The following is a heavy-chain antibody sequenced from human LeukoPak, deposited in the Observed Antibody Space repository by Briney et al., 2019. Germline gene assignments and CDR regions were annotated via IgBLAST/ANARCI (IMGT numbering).Heavy chain of an antibody. CDR3: ARDRGSGRYPAGDH. CDR2: ISWNGGDT. V-gene: IGHV3-20*04. Sequence: GGSLRLSCAASGLIFDDYGMSWVRQVPGKGLEWVSGISWNGGDTGYADSVKGRFTISRDNAKNSLYLEMNSLRAEDTALYYCARDRGSGRYPAGDHWGQGTLVTVSS. J-gene: IGHJ4*02. D-gene: IGHD1-26*01. CDR1: GLIFDDYG.